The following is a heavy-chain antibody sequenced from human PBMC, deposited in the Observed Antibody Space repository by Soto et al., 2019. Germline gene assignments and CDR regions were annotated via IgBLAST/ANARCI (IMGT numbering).Heavy chain of an antibody. V-gene: IGHV3-23*01. D-gene: IGHD1-20*01. CDR3: SRRVADVTAAYFDF. CDR2: IGGSGGTT. Sequence: GGSLRLACAASGFTFSSHAMSWVRQAPGKGLEWVSIIGGSGGTTYHADSVKGRFTISRDNSKNTLYLQMNSLRAEDTAVYYCSRRVADVTAAYFDFWAQGTLVTVSS. CDR1: GFTFSSHA. J-gene: IGHJ4*02.